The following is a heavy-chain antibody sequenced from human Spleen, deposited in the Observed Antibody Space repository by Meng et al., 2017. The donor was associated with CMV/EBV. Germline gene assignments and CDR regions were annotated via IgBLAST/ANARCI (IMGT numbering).Heavy chain of an antibody. CDR3: ARDHNWGPDY. CDR2: IYPDTGGT. J-gene: IGHJ4*02. Sequence: ASVKVSCKTSGFTFIGYYMHWLRQAPGQGLEWMGWIYPDTGGTHYSQNFQGRITVTRDTSIRTVYLELNSLRSDDTAMYYCARDHNWGPDYWGQGTLVTVSS. D-gene: IGHD7-27*01. CDR1: GFTFIGYY. V-gene: IGHV1-2*02.